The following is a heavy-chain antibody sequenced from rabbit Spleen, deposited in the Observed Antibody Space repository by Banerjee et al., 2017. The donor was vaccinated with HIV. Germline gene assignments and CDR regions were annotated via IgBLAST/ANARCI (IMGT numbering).Heavy chain of an antibody. D-gene: IGHD8-1*01. Sequence: QEQLEESGRGLVKPGASLPLSCKASGFDFSSGYDLCWVRPAPGKGLEWIGCIFTANVKTYYASWAKGRFTISKTSSTTVTLQLNSLTVADTATYFCARDAGSGAYIDVDFDLWGPGTLVTVS. CDR2: IFTANVKT. J-gene: IGHJ4*01. V-gene: IGHV1S45*01. CDR3: ARDAGSGAYIDVDFDL. CDR1: GFDFSSGYD.